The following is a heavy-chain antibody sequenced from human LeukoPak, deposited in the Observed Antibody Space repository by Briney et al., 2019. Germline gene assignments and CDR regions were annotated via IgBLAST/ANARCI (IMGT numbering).Heavy chain of an antibody. V-gene: IGHV1-18*01. D-gene: IGHD6-6*01. Sequence: ASVKVSCKASGYTFTSYGISWVRQAPGQGLEWMGWISAYNGNTNYAQKLQGRVTMTTDTSTSTAYMELRSLRSDDTAVYYCARDTPSIAARLDAFDIWGQGTMVTVSS. CDR3: ARDTPSIAARLDAFDI. J-gene: IGHJ3*02. CDR1: GYTFTSYG. CDR2: ISAYNGNT.